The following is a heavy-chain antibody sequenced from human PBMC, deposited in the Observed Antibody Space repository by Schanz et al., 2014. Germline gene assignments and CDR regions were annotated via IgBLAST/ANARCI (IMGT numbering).Heavy chain of an antibody. CDR3: ARVHHYDPSGWGYFDY. J-gene: IGHJ4*02. CDR1: GFTFSSYG. Sequence: QVPLVESGGGVVQFGRSLRLSCVASGFTFSSYGMHWVRQAPGKGLEWVAVIWYDENNKYYADSVKGRFTMSRDNSKNTLYLQMNSLRAEDTAVYYCARVHHYDPSGWGYFDYWGQGALVTVSS. CDR2: IWYDENNK. D-gene: IGHD3-22*01. V-gene: IGHV3-33*01.